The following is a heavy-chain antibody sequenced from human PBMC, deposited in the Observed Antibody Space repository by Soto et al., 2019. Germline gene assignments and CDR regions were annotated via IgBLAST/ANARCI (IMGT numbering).Heavy chain of an antibody. D-gene: IGHD3-10*01. V-gene: IGHV4-59*01. CDR1: GDSMSNYY. J-gene: IGHJ4*02. CDR2: IYYNGNT. Sequence: QVQLQESGPGLVKPSETLSLTCIVAGDSMSNYYWSWIRQPPGKGLEWIGFIYYNGNTNYNPSLKSRXXIXVXXSKNQFSLKLSSVTAADTAVYYCAREERKDGDFDYWGQGTLVTVST. CDR3: AREERKDGDFDY.